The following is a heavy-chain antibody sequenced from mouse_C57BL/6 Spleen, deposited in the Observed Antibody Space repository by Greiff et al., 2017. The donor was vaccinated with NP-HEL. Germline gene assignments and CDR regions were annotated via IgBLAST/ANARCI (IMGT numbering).Heavy chain of an antibody. J-gene: IGHJ1*03. Sequence: EVQLQESGPGLVKPSQSLSLTCSVTGYSITSGYYWNWIRQFPGNKLEWMGYISYDGSNNYNPSLKNRISITRDTSKNQFFLKLNSVTTEDTATYYCARGGLLRPWYFDVWGTGTTVTVSS. V-gene: IGHV3-6*01. CDR1: GYSITSGYY. CDR2: ISYDGSN. D-gene: IGHD1-2*01. CDR3: ARGGLLRPWYFDV.